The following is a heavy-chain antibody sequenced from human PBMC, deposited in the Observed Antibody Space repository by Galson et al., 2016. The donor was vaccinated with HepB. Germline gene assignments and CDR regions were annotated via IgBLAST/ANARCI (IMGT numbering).Heavy chain of an antibody. D-gene: IGHD6-19*01. CDR3: ARGHSGGWYSDMGPLCYFDY. J-gene: IGHJ4*02. CDR2: ISMSGNSR. Sequence: SLRLSCAGSGFTFSRYGMNWVRQAPGKGLEDVSSISMSGNSRDYADSVKGRFTISRDNSKNTLYLQMNSLRSEDTAVYYCARGHSGGWYSDMGPLCYFDYWGQGTLVTVSS. V-gene: IGHV3-NL1*01. CDR1: GFTFSRYG.